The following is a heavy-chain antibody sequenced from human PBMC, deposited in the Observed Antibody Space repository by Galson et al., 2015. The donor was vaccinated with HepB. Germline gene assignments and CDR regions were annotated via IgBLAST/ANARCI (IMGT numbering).Heavy chain of an antibody. V-gene: IGHV7-4-1*02. D-gene: IGHD5-18*01. CDR3: ARDPSGYSYYYYYYGMDV. CDR2: INTNTGNP. Sequence: SCKASGYTFTTYAMNWVRQAPGQGLEWMGWINTNTGNPTYAQGFTGRFVFSLDTSVSTAYLQISSLKAEDTAVYYCARDPSGYSYYYYYYGMDVWGQGTTVTVSS. CDR1: GYTFTTYA. J-gene: IGHJ6*02.